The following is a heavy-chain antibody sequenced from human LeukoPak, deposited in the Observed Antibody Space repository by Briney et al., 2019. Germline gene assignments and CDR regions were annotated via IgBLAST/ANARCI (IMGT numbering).Heavy chain of an antibody. CDR2: IGSSGSYI. Sequence: GGSLRLSCEVSGFTFSSYHMNWVRQAPGKGLEWVSSIGSSGSYIYYADSVKGRFTISRDNAKNSLFLQMNNLSPDDTAVYFCARDPYSGNYGNYYYYYMDVWGKGTTVTISS. CDR1: GFTFSSYH. CDR3: ARDPYSGNYGNYYYYYMDV. D-gene: IGHD1-26*01. V-gene: IGHV3-21*06. J-gene: IGHJ6*03.